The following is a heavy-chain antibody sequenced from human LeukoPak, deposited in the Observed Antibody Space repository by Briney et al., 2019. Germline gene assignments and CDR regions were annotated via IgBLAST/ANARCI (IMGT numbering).Heavy chain of an antibody. Sequence: PGGSLRLSCAASGFTFSSYGMHWVRQAPGKGLEWVAVIWYDGSNKYYADSVKGRFTISRDNSKNTLYLQMNSLRAEDTAVYYCARGSIAVPSPINSWGQGTLVTVSS. CDR2: IWYDGSNK. CDR1: GFTFSSYG. J-gene: IGHJ4*02. CDR3: ARGSIAVPSPINS. D-gene: IGHD6-19*01. V-gene: IGHV3-33*08.